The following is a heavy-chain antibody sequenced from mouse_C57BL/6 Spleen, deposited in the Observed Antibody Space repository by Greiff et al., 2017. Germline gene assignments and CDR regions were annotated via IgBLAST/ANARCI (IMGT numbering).Heavy chain of an antibody. CDR1: GYTFTSYW. CDR2: IDPSDSYT. CDR3: ARFDGYYVGMGDY. V-gene: IGHV1-69*01. D-gene: IGHD2-3*01. J-gene: IGHJ2*01. Sequence: VQLQQPGAELVMPGASVKLSCKASGYTFTSYWMHWVKQRPGQGLEWIGEIDPSDSYTNYNQKFKGKSTLTVDKSSSTAYLQLSSLTSEDSAVYYCARFDGYYVGMGDYWGQGTTLTVSS.